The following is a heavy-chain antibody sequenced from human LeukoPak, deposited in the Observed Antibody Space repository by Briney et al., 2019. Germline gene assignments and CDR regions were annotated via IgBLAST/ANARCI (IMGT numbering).Heavy chain of an antibody. CDR2: IYYSGST. Sequence: SETLSLTCTVSGGSISSYYWNWIQQPPGEGLEWIGYIYYSGSTNYNPSLKSRVTISVDTSKNQFSLKVSSVTAADTAVYYCARYSGYASYWGQGTLVTVSS. V-gene: IGHV4-59*08. CDR1: GGSISSYY. J-gene: IGHJ4*02. CDR3: ARYSGYASY. D-gene: IGHD5-12*01.